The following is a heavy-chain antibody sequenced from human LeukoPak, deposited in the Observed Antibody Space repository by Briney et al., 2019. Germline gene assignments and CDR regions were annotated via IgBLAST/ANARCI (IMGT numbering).Heavy chain of an antibody. CDR2: INSDGSST. V-gene: IGHV3-74*01. CDR1: GFTFSSYW. D-gene: IGHD5-12*01. J-gene: IGHJ6*02. Sequence: GGSLRLSCAASGFTFSSYWMHWVRQAPGKGLVWVSRINSDGSSTSYADSVKGRFTISRDNAKNTLYLQMNSLRAEDTAVYYCARDTNESGYDFSGMDVWGQGTTVTVSS. CDR3: ARDTNESGYDFSGMDV.